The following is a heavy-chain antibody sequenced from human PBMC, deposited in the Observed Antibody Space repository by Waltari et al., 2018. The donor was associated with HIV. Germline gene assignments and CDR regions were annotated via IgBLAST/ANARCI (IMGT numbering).Heavy chain of an antibody. J-gene: IGHJ4*02. CDR2: GSSDGQTQ. CDR1: GFNFRNYA. CDR3: ARAARQSLIQF. Sequence: QVELVESGGGVVQPGGSLRLSCSASGFNFRNYAFHWVRQTPGQGLEGVALGSSDGQTQYYTESVQGRFIVARDTSGNTVYLQMNGLDPEDAGLYFCARAARQSLIQFWGQGALVIVSS. V-gene: IGHV3-30*07. D-gene: IGHD2-21*01.